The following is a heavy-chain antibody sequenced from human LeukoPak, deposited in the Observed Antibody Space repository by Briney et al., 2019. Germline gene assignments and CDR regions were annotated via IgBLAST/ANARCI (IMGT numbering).Heavy chain of an antibody. CDR2: IIPIFGTA. CDR1: GYTFTSYD. Sequence: ASVKVSCKASGYTFTSYDINWVRQAPGQGLEWMGGIIPIFGTANYAQKFQGRVTITADESTSTAYMELSSLRSEDTAVYYCARIDSSSLPTWGQGTLVTVSS. CDR3: ARIDSSSLPT. V-gene: IGHV1-69*13. D-gene: IGHD6-13*01. J-gene: IGHJ4*02.